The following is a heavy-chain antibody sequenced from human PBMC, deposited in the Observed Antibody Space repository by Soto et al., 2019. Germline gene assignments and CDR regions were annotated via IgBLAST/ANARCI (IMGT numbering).Heavy chain of an antibody. CDR1: GYTFTSYG. CDR3: AREYDFWSGPNENYYYYGMDV. D-gene: IGHD3-3*01. J-gene: IGHJ6*02. Sequence: GASVKVSCKASGYTFTSYGISWVRQAPGQGLEWMRWISAYNGNTNYAQKLQGRVTMTTDTSTSTAYMELRSLRSDDTAVYYCAREYDFWSGPNENYYYYGMDVWGQGTTVTVSS. CDR2: ISAYNGNT. V-gene: IGHV1-18*01.